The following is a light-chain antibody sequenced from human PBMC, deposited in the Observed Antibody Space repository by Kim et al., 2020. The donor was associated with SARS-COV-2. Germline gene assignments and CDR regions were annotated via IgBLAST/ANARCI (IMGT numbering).Light chain of an antibody. V-gene: IGLV3-21*03. CDR3: QVWDSSSDPFV. J-gene: IGLJ1*01. CDR1: DTGGRS. CDR2: DDY. Sequence: PGKTSTITGGTGDTGGRSVHWYQQKPGQAPALLIYDDYARPSGIPERFSGSNSGTTATLTISGVEAGDEADYYCQVWDSSSDPFVFGTGTKVTVL.